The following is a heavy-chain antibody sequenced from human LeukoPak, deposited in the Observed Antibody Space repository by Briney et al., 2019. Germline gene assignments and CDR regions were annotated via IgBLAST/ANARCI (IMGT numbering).Heavy chain of an antibody. V-gene: IGHV1-46*01. CDR3: ARDGFGNWFDP. J-gene: IGHJ5*02. CDR1: GYTFTSYY. Sequence: EASVKVSCTASGYTFTSYYMHWVRQAPGQGLEWMGIINPSGGSTSYAQKFQGRVTMTRDTSTSTVYMELSSLRSEDTAVYYCARDGFGNWFDPWGQGTLVTVSS. CDR2: INPSGGST. D-gene: IGHD3-10*01.